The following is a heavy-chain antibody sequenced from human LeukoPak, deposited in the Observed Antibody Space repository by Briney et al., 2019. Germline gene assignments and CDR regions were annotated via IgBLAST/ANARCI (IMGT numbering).Heavy chain of an antibody. J-gene: IGHJ4*02. CDR3: AKSDYFDY. Sequence: GGSLRLSCAASGFTFSSYAMSWVRQAPGKGLEWVSGISGSGDNTYYADSVKGRFTISRDNAKNTLYLQMNSLRTEDTAVYYCAKSDYFDYWGQGILVTVSS. CDR1: GFTFSSYA. CDR2: ISGSGDNT. V-gene: IGHV3-23*01.